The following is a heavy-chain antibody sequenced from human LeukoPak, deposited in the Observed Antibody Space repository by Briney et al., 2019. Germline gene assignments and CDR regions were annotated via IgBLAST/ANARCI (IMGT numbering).Heavy chain of an antibody. CDR1: GGTFSSYA. CDR2: IIPIFGTA. J-gene: IGHJ4*02. D-gene: IGHD3-10*01. V-gene: IGHV1-69*06. Sequence: GASVKVSCKASGGTFSSYAISRVRQAPGQGLEWMGGIIPIFGTANYAQKFQGRVTITADKSTSTAYMELSSLRSEDTAVYYCARENGGWLNSFDYWGQGTLVTVSS. CDR3: ARENGGWLNSFDY.